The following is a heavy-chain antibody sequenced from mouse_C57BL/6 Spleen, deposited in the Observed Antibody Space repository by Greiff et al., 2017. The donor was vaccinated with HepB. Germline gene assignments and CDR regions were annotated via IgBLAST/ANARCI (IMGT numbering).Heavy chain of an antibody. D-gene: IGHD2-1*01. V-gene: IGHV1-80*01. CDR3: ARFYYGKDAMDY. Sequence: VKLQESGAELVKPGASVKISCKASGYAFSSYWKNWVKQRPGKGLEWSGQIYPGDGDTNYNGKFKGKATLTADKSSSTAYMQLSSLTSEDSAVYFCARFYYGKDAMDYWGQGTSVTVSS. CDR1: GYAFSSYW. CDR2: IYPGDGDT. J-gene: IGHJ4*01.